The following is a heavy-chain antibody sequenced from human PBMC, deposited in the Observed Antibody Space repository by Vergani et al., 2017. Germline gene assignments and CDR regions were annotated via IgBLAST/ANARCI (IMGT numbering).Heavy chain of an antibody. D-gene: IGHD1-14*01. CDR1: GFTFNQYG. V-gene: IGHV3-33*01. CDR2: TWYDGNNK. J-gene: IGHJ5*02. Sequence: QVQLVESGGGVVQPGRSLRLSCAASGFTFNQYGMHWVRQAPGKGLEWVAVTWYDGNNKQYADSVKGRFTISRDNSKSTMYLPMNSLRDEDTGVYYCAGYLRVLYNRFDPWGQGTLVTVSS. CDR3: AGYLRVLYNRFDP.